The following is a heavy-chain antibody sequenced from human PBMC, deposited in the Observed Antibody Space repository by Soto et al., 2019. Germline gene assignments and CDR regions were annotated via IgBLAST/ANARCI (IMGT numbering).Heavy chain of an antibody. J-gene: IGHJ3*02. CDR2: ISSDGSNK. V-gene: IGHV3-30-3*01. CDR3: ARDTVRGDYAFDI. D-gene: IGHD4-17*01. CDR1: GFTFTSYA. Sequence: PVGSLRLSCAASGFTFTSYAMHWVRQAPGKGLEWVAVISSDGSNKYYADSVKGRFTISRDNSKNTLYLQMNSLRPEDTAVYYCARDTVRGDYAFDIWGQGTMVTVSS.